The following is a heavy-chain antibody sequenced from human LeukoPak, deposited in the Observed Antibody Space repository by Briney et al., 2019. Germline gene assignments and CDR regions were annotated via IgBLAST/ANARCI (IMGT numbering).Heavy chain of an antibody. CDR1: GFSLSNARMG. CDR2: SSSNDEK. V-gene: IGHV2-26*01. Sequence: ESGPVLVKPTETLTLTCTVSGFSLSNARMGVSWIRQPPGKALEWLAHSSSNDEKSYSTSLKSRLTISRDTSKSPVTLTMTNLDPVDTATYYCARVQREDYYEVPNVFDTWGQGTLVTVSS. D-gene: IGHD3-22*01. CDR3: ARVQREDYYEVPNVFDT. J-gene: IGHJ5*02.